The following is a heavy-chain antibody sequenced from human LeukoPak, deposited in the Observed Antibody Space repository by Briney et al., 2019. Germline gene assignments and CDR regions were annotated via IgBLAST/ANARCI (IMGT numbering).Heavy chain of an antibody. CDR2: ISAYNGNT. CDR3: ARIRITIFGVSTYVTYYGMDV. J-gene: IGHJ6*02. Sequence: ASAKVSCKASGYTFTSYGISWVRQAPGQGLEWMGWISAYNGNTNYAQKLQGRVTMTTDTSTSTAYMELRSLRSDDTAVYYCARIRITIFGVSTYVTYYGMDVWGQGTTVTVSS. CDR1: GYTFTSYG. V-gene: IGHV1-18*01. D-gene: IGHD3-3*01.